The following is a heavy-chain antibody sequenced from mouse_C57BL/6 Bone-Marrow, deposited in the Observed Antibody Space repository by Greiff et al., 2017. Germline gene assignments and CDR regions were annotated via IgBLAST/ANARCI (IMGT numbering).Heavy chain of an antibody. CDR1: GYTFTSYG. Sequence: QVQLQQSGAELARPGASVKLSCKASGYTFTSYGISWVKQRTGQGLEWIGEIYPKSGNTYYNEKFKGKATLTADKSSSTAYMELRSLTSVDSAVYFCENPLYYGSSYWYFDFWGTGTTVTVSS. D-gene: IGHD1-1*01. V-gene: IGHV1-81*01. CDR3: ENPLYYGSSYWYFDF. J-gene: IGHJ1*03. CDR2: IYPKSGNT.